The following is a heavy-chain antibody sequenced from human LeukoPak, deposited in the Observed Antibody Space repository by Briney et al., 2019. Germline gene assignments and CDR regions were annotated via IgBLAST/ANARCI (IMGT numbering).Heavy chain of an antibody. CDR2: ISSSTNYM. D-gene: IGHD6-19*01. V-gene: IGHV3-21*01. CDR1: GFTFTTYW. Sequence: KSGGSLRPSCATSGFTFTTYWMSWVRQAPEKGLEWVSSISSSTNYMYYADSVKGRFTISRDNAKNSLYLQMNSLRAEDTAVYYCAGAVAGHFDYWGQGTLVTVSS. CDR3: AGAVAGHFDY. J-gene: IGHJ4*02.